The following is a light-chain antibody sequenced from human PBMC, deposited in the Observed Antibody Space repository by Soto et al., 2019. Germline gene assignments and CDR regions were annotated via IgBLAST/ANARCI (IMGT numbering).Light chain of an antibody. CDR2: QDT. CDR1: KLGNKY. J-gene: IGLJ1*01. V-gene: IGLV3-1*01. CDR3: QAWDSSTYV. Sequence: SYELTQPPSVSVSPGQTASITCSGDKLGNKYACWYQQKPGQSPVLVIYQDTKRPSGIPERFSGSNSGNTATLTIRGTQAMDEAVYYCQAWDSSTYVFGTGTKVTVL.